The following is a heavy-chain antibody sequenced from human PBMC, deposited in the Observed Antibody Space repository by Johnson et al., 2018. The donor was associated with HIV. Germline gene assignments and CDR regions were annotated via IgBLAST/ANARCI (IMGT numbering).Heavy chain of an antibody. CDR1: GFTFSSYA. J-gene: IGHJ3*02. Sequence: VQLVESGGGLVQPGGSLRLSCAASGFTFSSYAMSWVRQAPGKGLEWVSAISGSGGSTYYADSVKGRFTISRENAKNSLYLQMNSLRAEDTAVYYCASWHGDYGNAFDIWGQGTMVTVCS. D-gene: IGHD4-17*01. CDR2: ISGSGGST. CDR3: ASWHGDYGNAFDI. V-gene: IGHV3-23*04.